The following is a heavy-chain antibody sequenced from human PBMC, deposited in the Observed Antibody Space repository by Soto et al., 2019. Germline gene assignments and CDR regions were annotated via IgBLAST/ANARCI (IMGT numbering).Heavy chain of an antibody. J-gene: IGHJ4*02. D-gene: IGHD2-2*01. Sequence: EVQLLESGGALVQPGGSLRLSCAASGFTFSNYAMSWVRHAPGKGLEWFSAITGGGGDTYYADSVKCRFTTSRDNSKNTLDLQMNSLRAEDTAIYYCAKGSSSSRPYYFDHWGQGTLLTVST. V-gene: IGHV3-23*01. CDR2: ITGGGGDT. CDR1: GFTFSNYA. CDR3: AKGSSSSRPYYFDH.